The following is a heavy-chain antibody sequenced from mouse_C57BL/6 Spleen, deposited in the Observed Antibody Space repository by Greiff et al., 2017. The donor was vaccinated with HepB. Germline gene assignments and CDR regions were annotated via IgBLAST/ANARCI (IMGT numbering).Heavy chain of an antibody. CDR2: ISSGSSTI. CDR3: ARRAYYSNYGAWFAY. CDR1: GFTFSDYG. V-gene: IGHV5-17*01. Sequence: EVNVVESGGGLVKPGGSLKLSCAASGFTFSDYGMHWVRQAPEKGLEWVAYISSGSSTIYYADTVKGRFTISRDNAKNTLFLQMTSLRSEDTAMYYCARRAYYSNYGAWFAYWGQGTLVTVSA. D-gene: IGHD2-5*01. J-gene: IGHJ3*01.